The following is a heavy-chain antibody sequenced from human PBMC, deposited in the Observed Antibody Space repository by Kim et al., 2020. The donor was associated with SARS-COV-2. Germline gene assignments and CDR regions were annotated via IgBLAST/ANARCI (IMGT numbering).Heavy chain of an antibody. Sequence: SETLSLTCTVSGGSISSSSYYWGWIRQPPGKGLEWIGSIYYSGSTYYNPSLKSRVTISVDTSKNQFSLKLSSVTAADTAVYYCARTSWANQLDYWGQGTLVTVSS. CDR1: GGSISSSSYY. D-gene: IGHD2-8*01. J-gene: IGHJ4*02. CDR2: IYYSGST. CDR3: ARTSWANQLDY. V-gene: IGHV4-39*01.